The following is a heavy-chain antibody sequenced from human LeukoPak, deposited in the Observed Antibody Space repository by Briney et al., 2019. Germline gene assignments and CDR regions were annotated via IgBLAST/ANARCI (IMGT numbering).Heavy chain of an antibody. V-gene: IGHV3-33*06. D-gene: IGHD2-21*02. J-gene: IGHJ4*02. CDR3: AKDSGIVVVTFYFDY. CDR1: GFTFSSYG. Sequence: GGSLRLSCAASGFTFSSYGMHWVRQAPGKGLEWGAVIWYDGSNKYYADSVKGRFTISRDNSKNTLYLQVNSLRAEDTAVYYCAKDSGIVVVTFYFDYWGQGTLVTVSS. CDR2: IWYDGSNK.